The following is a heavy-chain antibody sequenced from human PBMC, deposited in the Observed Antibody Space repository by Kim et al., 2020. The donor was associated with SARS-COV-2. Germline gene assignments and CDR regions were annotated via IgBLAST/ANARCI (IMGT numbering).Heavy chain of an antibody. CDR2: IAYDGNNK. CDR3: ARALLTWGDALDI. CDR1: GFTFSDHA. J-gene: IGHJ3*02. D-gene: IGHD3-16*01. V-gene: IGHV3-30*04. Sequence: GGSLRLSCAASGFTFSDHAMHWVRQAPGKGLEWVSIIAYDGNNKYYADSVKGRFTISRDNSKNTVYLQMNSLRPEDTAVYYCARALLTWGDALDIWGQGTMVTVSS.